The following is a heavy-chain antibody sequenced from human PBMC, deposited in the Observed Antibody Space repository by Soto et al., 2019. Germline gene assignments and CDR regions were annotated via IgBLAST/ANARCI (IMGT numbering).Heavy chain of an antibody. CDR2: IYYSGST. J-gene: IGHJ6*02. CDR1: GGSISSGGYY. V-gene: IGHV4-31*03. D-gene: IGHD3-10*01. CDR3: AREGRTAGEALYYYYYGMDV. Sequence: QVQLQESGPGLVKPSQTLSLTCTVSGGSISSGGYYWSWIRQHPGKGLEWIGYIYYSGSTYYNPSLKRRVTISVDTSKNQFSLKLSSVTAADTAVYYCAREGRTAGEALYYYYYGMDVWGQGTTVTVSS.